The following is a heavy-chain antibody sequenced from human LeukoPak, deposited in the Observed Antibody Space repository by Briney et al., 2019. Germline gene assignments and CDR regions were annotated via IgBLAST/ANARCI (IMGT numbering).Heavy chain of an antibody. D-gene: IGHD2-21*01. V-gene: IGHV1-2*02. CDR3: ARVATIPRYGMDV. CDR1: GGTFSSYA. CDR2: INPNSGGT. J-gene: IGHJ6*02. Sequence: GASVKVSCKASGGTFSSYAISWVRQAPGQGLEWMGWINPNSGGTNYAQKFQGRVTMTRDTSISTAYMELSRLRSDDTAVYYCARVATIPRYGMDVWGQGTTVTVSS.